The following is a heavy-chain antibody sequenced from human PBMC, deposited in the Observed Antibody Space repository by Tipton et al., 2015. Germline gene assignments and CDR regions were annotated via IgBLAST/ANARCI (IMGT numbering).Heavy chain of an antibody. CDR2: IDYSGST. CDR3: ARLGRWLEVDF. D-gene: IGHD5-24*01. Sequence: TLSLTCTVSGGSIGSSSYYWGWIRQPPGKGLEWIGSIDYSGSTYYNPSLKSRVNISADRSKDHFSLRLTSVAAADTAVYYCARLGRWLEVDFWGQGTLVTVSS. CDR1: GGSIGSSSYY. V-gene: IGHV4-39*02. J-gene: IGHJ4*02.